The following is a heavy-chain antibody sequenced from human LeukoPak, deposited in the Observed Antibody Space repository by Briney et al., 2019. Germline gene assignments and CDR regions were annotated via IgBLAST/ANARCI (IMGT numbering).Heavy chain of an antibody. CDR1: GGSISNYY. CDR2: IYYSGST. CDR3: ARVSDYRYD. J-gene: IGHJ4*02. D-gene: IGHD3-16*02. Sequence: SETLSLTCTVSGGSISNYYWSWTRQPPGKGLEWIGYIYYSGSTNYNPSLKSRVTISVDSSKNQFSLKLSSVTAADTAVYYCARVSDYRYDWGQGTLVTVSS. V-gene: IGHV4-59*01.